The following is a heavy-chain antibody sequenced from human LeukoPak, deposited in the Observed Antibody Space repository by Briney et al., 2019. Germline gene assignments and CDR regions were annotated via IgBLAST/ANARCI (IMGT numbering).Heavy chain of an antibody. CDR3: AKRNSYYGSGSYYYGMDV. J-gene: IGHJ6*02. CDR2: ISGSGGST. D-gene: IGHD3-10*01. CDR1: GFTFSSYA. V-gene: IGHV3-23*01. Sequence: GGSLRLFCAASGFTFSSYAMSWVRQAPGKGLEWVSAISGSGGSTYYADSVKGRFTISRDNSKNTLYLQMNSLRAEDTAVYYCAKRNSYYGSGSYYYGMDVWGQGTTVTVSS.